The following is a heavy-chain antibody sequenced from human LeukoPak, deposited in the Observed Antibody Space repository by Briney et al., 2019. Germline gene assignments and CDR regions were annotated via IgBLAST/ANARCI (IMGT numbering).Heavy chain of an antibody. CDR2: ISAYNGNT. V-gene: IGHV1-18*01. CDR3: ARGYRLEWLLLDFDY. D-gene: IGHD3-3*01. Sequence: ASVTVSFKASGYTFTSYGISWVRQAPGQGLEWMGWISAYNGNTNYAQKLQGRVTMTTDTSTSTAYMELRSLRSDDTAVYYCARGYRLEWLLLDFDYWGQGTLVTVSS. J-gene: IGHJ4*02. CDR1: GYTFTSYG.